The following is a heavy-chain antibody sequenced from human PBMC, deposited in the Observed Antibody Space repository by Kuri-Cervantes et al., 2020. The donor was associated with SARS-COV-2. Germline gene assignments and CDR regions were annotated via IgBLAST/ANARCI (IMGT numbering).Heavy chain of an antibody. D-gene: IGHD3-9*01. CDR3: ARDFPPYYDTLTGHLG. V-gene: IGHV3-21*01. J-gene: IGHJ4*01. CDR1: GFTFSSYS. CDR2: ISSSSSYI. Sequence: GGSLRLSCAASGFTFSSYSMNWVRQAPGKGLEWVSSISSSSSYIYYADSVKGRFTISRDNAKNSLYLQMNSLRAEDTAVYYCARDFPPYYDTLTGHLGWGQGTLVTVSS.